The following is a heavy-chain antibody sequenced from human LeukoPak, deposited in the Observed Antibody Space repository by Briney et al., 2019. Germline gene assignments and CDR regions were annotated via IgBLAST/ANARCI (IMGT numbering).Heavy chain of an antibody. CDR1: GFTFSSYS. CDR3: ARELVYYYDSSGYAFGY. Sequence: GGSQGLSCAASGFTFSSYSMNWVRQAPGKGLEWVSSISSSSSYIYYADSVKGRFTISRDNAKNSLYLQMNSLRAEDTAVYYCARELVYYYDSSGYAFGYWGQGTLVTVSS. CDR2: ISSSSSYI. D-gene: IGHD3-22*01. J-gene: IGHJ4*02. V-gene: IGHV3-21*01.